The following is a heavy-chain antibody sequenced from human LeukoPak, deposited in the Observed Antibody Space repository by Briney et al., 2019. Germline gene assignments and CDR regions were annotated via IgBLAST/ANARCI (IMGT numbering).Heavy chain of an antibody. CDR1: GVTLSSYA. Sequence: SLKLSCKASGVTLSSYAISCVRQAPGPRLEWMGGIIPIFGTANYAQKFQGRVTITADASTSTAYMELSSLRSEDTAVYYCERNEVVVPAATPRYYYYYGMDVWGQGTTVTVSS. D-gene: IGHD2-2*02. CDR3: ERNEVVVPAATPRYYYYYGMDV. CDR2: IIPIFGTA. V-gene: IGHV1-69*01. J-gene: IGHJ6*02.